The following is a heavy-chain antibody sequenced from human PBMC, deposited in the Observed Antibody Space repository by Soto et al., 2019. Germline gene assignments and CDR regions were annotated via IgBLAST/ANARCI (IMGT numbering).Heavy chain of an antibody. CDR2: IWYDGSNT. V-gene: IGHV3-33*08. CDR3: ASDFSMVIVAPGY. D-gene: IGHD5-12*01. J-gene: IGHJ4*02. CDR1: GFSFSTYG. Sequence: LILSCAASGFSFSTYGMHWVRQAPGKGLEWVGFIWYDGSNTFYAESVKGRFTISRDNSKNTVYLQINALRAEDTAVYYCASDFSMVIVAPGYWGQGTLVTVSS.